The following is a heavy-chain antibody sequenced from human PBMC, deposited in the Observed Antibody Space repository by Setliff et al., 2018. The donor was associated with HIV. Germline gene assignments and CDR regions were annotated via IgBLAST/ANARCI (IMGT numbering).Heavy chain of an antibody. Sequence: PGGSLRLSCAASGFTFSSYAMAWVRQAPGKGLEWVSTISATGDTPFYANSVKGRLTISRDNSKNTLYLQMNSLRAEDTAVCYCAKDSGNSGWYLDYWGQGILVTVSP. J-gene: IGHJ4*02. CDR3: AKDSGNSGWYLDY. D-gene: IGHD6-19*01. CDR1: GFTFSSYA. V-gene: IGHV3-23*01. CDR2: ISATGDTP.